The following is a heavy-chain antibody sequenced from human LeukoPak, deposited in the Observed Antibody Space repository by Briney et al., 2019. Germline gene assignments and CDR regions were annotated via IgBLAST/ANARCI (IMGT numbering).Heavy chain of an antibody. CDR2: IYYSGST. V-gene: IGHV4-59*08. Sequence: SETLSLTCTVSGGSIGSYYWSWIRQPPGKGLEWIGYIYYSGSTNYNPSLKSRVTISVDTSKNQFSLKLSSVTAADTAVYYCARARSGWYDLLGDYYGMDVWGQGTTVTVSS. CDR3: ARARSGWYDLLGDYYGMDV. CDR1: GGSIGSYY. J-gene: IGHJ6*02. D-gene: IGHD6-19*01.